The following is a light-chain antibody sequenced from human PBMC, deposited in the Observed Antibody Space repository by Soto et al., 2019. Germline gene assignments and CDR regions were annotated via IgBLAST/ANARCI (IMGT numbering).Light chain of an antibody. CDR3: GTWDSSLIWV. J-gene: IGLJ3*02. CDR2: ENN. CDR1: TSNIGNNY. V-gene: IGLV1-51*02. Sequence: QSVLTQRPSVSAAPGQKVTISCSGRTSNIGNNYVSWYQQLPGTAPKLLIYENNKRPSGIPDRFSGSKSGTSATLGITGLQTGDEADYFCGTWDSSLIWVFGGGTKLTVL.